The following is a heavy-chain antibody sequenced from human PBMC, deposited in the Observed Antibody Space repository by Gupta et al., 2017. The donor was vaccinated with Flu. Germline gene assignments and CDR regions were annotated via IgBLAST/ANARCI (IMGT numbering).Heavy chain of an antibody. CDR2: ISGSGGST. CDR3: AKDAPVGYYYDSSGLDY. V-gene: IGHV3-23*01. J-gene: IGHJ4*02. Sequence: EVQLLESGGGLVQPGGSLRLSCAASGFTFSSYAMSWVRQAPGKGLEWVSTISGSGGSTYYADSVKGRFTISRDNSKNTLFLQMNSLRAEDTAVYYCAKDAPVGYYYDSSGLDYWGQGTLVTVSS. D-gene: IGHD3-22*01. CDR1: GFTFSSYA.